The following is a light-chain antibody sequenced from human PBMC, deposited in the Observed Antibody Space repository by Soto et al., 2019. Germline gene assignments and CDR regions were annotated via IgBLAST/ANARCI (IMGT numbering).Light chain of an antibody. V-gene: IGLV1-44*01. J-gene: IGLJ3*02. CDR2: SNY. Sequence: QSVLTQPPSASGTPGQRVTFSCSGSNSNIGSKTVNWYQQLPGTAPKLLIYSNYQRPSGVPDRFSGSKSGTSASLAISGLQSEDEADYNCAAWDDSLNGWVFGGGTKVTVL. CDR1: NSNIGSKT. CDR3: AAWDDSLNGWV.